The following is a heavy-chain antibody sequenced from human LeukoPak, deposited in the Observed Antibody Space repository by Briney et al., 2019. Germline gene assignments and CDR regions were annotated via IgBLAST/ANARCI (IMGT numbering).Heavy chain of an antibody. CDR3: AKDSRCSSTSCSIGY. Sequence: GGSLRLSCAASGFTFSSYSMNWVRQAPGKGLEWVSSISSSSSYIYYADSVKGRFTISRDNAKNSLYLQMNSLRAEDTAVYYCAKDSRCSSTSCSIGYWGQGTLVTVSS. CDR2: ISSSSSYI. D-gene: IGHD2-2*01. CDR1: GFTFSSYS. J-gene: IGHJ4*02. V-gene: IGHV3-21*01.